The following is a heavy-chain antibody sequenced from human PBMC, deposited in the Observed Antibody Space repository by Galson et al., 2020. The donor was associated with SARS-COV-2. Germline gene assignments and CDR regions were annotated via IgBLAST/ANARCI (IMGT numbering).Heavy chain of an antibody. D-gene: IGHD1-26*01. CDR1: GFIFSTNS. Sequence: GGSLRLSCTASGFIFSTNSMNWVRQAPGKGLEWISYMGNSGTPIYYADSVRGRFTMSRDNVKNSLYLQMNSLRIDDTAIYYCARGKWEASWGQGSLVTVSP. J-gene: IGHJ5*02. CDR2: MGNSGTPI. CDR3: ARGKWEAS. V-gene: IGHV3-48*01.